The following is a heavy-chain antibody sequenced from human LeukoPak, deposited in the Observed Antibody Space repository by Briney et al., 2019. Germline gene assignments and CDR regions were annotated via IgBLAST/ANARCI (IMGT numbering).Heavy chain of an antibody. J-gene: IGHJ5*02. D-gene: IGHD3-10*01. CDR2: INHSGST. Sequence: SETLSLTCAVYGVPFSCYYWSWIRQPPGKRLEWIGEINHSGSTNYNPSLKSRVTISVDTSKNQSSLKLSYVTAAEPVVYYCARRSGANYYGSGRVKCWFDPWGQGTMVTVSS. V-gene: IGHV4-34*01. CDR1: GVPFSCYY. CDR3: ARRSGANYYGSGRVKCWFDP.